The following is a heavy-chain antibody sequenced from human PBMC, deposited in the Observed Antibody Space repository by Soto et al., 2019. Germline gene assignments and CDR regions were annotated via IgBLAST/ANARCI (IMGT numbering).Heavy chain of an antibody. V-gene: IGHV3-23*01. CDR2: MNSGGRS. J-gene: IGHJ6*02. Sequence: EVQLLESGGGLVQPGGSLRLSCAASGFTFSNYSMSWVRQAPGKGLEWVSGMNSGGRSYYADSVKGRFTISRDTSKNMLYRQMHSLRADDTAVSCCANALQYSSSRDYFYYGMDVWGQGTTVTVSS. D-gene: IGHD6-6*01. CDR3: ANALQYSSSRDYFYYGMDV. CDR1: GFTFSNYS.